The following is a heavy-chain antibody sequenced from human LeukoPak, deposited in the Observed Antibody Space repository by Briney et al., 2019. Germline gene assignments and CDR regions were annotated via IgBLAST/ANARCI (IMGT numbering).Heavy chain of an antibody. Sequence: ASVRVSCKASGFSFTGYYVQWLRQAPGQGLEWVGWMYFNSGATRYAPKFQDRVTMTRDTSISTAYRGLSSLRADDTAMYFCAREGPSGQDWYAFDVWGQETMVPVSS. CDR3: AREGPSGQDWYAFDV. V-gene: IGHV1-2*02. D-gene: IGHD5-12*01. J-gene: IGHJ3*01. CDR2: MYFNSGAT. CDR1: GFSFTGYY.